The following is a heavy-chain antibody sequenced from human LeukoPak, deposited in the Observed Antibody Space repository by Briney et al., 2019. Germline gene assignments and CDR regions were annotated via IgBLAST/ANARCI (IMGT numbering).Heavy chain of an antibody. CDR1: GFTFSSSA. Sequence: GGSLRLSCAASGFTFSSSAMSWVRQAPGKGLEWVANIKQDGSEKYYVDSVKGRFTISRDNAKNSLYLQMNSLRGEDTAVYYCARDWGLTYYYFYYYMDVWGKGTTVTVSS. D-gene: IGHD3-10*01. V-gene: IGHV3-7*01. CDR2: IKQDGSEK. CDR3: ARDWGLTYYYFYYYMDV. J-gene: IGHJ6*03.